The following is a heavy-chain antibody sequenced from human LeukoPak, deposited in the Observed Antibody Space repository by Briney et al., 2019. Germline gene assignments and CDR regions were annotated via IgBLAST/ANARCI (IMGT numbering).Heavy chain of an antibody. J-gene: IGHJ4*02. V-gene: IGHV3-23*01. CDR1: GLIFRNYA. D-gene: IGHD3-16*01. CDR3: AKDRYSYAFEYFES. Sequence: PGGSLRLSCTASGLIFRNYAMTWVRQAPRKGLEWVSTISSDGTETFYADSVKGRFTISRDNSKNTLSLQVSSLRAEDTAVYYCAKDRYSYAFEYFESWGQGTLVTVSS. CDR2: ISSDGTET.